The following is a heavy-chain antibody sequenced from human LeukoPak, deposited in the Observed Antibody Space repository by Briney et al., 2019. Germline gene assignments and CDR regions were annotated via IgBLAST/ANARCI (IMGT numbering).Heavy chain of an antibody. J-gene: IGHJ6*03. CDR2: IKQDGSEK. CDR3: ARARQLAYYYYYYMDV. V-gene: IGHV3-7*01. CDR1: GFTFSSYW. Sequence: GGSLRLSCAASGFTFSSYWMSWVRQAPGKGLEWVANIKQDGSEKYYVDSVKGRFTISRDNAKNSLYLQMNSLRAEDTAVYYCARARQLAYYYYYYMDVWGKGTTVTVSS. D-gene: IGHD6-6*01.